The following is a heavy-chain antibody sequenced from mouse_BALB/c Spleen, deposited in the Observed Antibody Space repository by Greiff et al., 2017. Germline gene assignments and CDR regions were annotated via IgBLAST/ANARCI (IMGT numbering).Heavy chain of an antibody. CDR3: ARVYGNYSYAMDY. CDR1: GYSITSDYA. V-gene: IGHV3-2*02. D-gene: IGHD2-1*01. J-gene: IGHJ4*01. CDR2: ISYSGST. Sequence: EVQLQQSGPGLVKPSQSLSLTCTVTGYSITSDYAWNWIRQFPGNKLEWMGYISYSGSTSYNPSLKSRISITRDTSKNQFFLQLNSVTTEDTATYYCARVYGNYSYAMDYWGQGTSVTVSS.